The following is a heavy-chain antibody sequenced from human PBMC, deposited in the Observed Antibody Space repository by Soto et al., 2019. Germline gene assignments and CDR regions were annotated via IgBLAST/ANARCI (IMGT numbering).Heavy chain of an antibody. CDR1: GGSISSYY. CDR2: IYYSGST. J-gene: IGHJ4*02. D-gene: IGHD6-19*01. CDR3: ARRYGSVFDY. Sequence: SETLSLTCAVSGGSISSYYWSWIRQPPGRGLEWIGYIYYSGSTNYNPSLKSRVTISVDTSKNQFSLKLSSVTAADTAVYYCARRYGSVFDYWGQGTLVTVSS. V-gene: IGHV4-59*01.